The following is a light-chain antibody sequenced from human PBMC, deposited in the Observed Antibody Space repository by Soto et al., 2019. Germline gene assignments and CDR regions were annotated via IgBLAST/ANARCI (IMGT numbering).Light chain of an antibody. J-gene: IGKJ5*01. CDR1: QRVLYSSNNKNY. Sequence: DIVMTQSLDSRAVSPRDRATIDCTSSQRVLYSSNNKNYLAWYPQKPGQPPKLLIYWASTRASGVSDRFSGSGSGPDFTLTISSLQAEDVAVYYCQQYYSSITFGQGTRREIK. CDR2: WAS. V-gene: IGKV4-1*01. CDR3: QQYYSSIT.